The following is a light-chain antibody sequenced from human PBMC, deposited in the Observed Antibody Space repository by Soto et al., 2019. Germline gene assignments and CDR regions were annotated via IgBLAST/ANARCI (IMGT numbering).Light chain of an antibody. CDR2: SAS. V-gene: IGKV3-15*01. CDR1: QRIXSN. J-gene: IGKJ5*01. Sequence: DIMLTQSACTLSVSLGDRATLACRASQRIXSNLGWYQPKPGQAPRLLXYSASSRATGIPVRLSGSGSGTEFTLTISSLQSEDFAVYYCQQHNNGTRTVGQGTQLEIK. CDR3: QQHNNGTRT.